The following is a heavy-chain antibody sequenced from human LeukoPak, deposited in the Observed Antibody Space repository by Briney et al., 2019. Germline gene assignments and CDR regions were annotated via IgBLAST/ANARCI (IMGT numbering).Heavy chain of an antibody. CDR1: GGPISTSSYY. CDR2: VYYTGNT. J-gene: IGHJ3*02. D-gene: IGHD1-14*01. CDR3: ARGYELDAFDI. V-gene: IGHV4-39*07. Sequence: PSETLSLTCTVSGGPISTSSYYWGWIRQPPGKGLEWIGSVYYTGNTYYNPSLRSRVTISLDTSKNQFSLKLSSVTAADTAVHYCARGYELDAFDIWGQGTMVTVSS.